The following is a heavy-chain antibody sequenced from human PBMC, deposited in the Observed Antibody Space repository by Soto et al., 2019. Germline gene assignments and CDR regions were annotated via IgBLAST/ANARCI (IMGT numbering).Heavy chain of an antibody. Sequence: AGGSLRLSCAASGFTFSDYYMSWIRQAPGKGLEWVSYISSSSSYTNYADSVKGRFTISRDNAKNSLYLQMNSLRAEDTAVYYCARVITEGQQLAPHYYYGMDVWGQGTTVTVSS. V-gene: IGHV3-11*05. D-gene: IGHD6-13*01. CDR2: ISSSSSYT. J-gene: IGHJ6*02. CDR1: GFTFSDYY. CDR3: ARVITEGQQLAPHYYYGMDV.